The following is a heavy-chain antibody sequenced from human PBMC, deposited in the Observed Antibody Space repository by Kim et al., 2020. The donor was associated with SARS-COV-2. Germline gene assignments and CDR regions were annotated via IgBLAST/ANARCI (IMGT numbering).Heavy chain of an antibody. D-gene: IGHD3-9*01. Sequence: SETLSLTCAVYGGSLSGYYWSWIRQPPGKGLEWIGEINHSGSTNYNPSLKSRVTISVDTSKNQFSLKLSSVTAADTAVYYCYFRDWFGMDVWGQGTTVTV. J-gene: IGHJ6*02. V-gene: IGHV4-34*01. CDR1: GGSLSGYY. CDR3: YFRDWFGMDV. CDR2: INHSGST.